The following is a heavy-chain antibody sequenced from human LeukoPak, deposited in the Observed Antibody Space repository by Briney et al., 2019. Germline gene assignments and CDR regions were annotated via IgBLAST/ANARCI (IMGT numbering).Heavy chain of an antibody. CDR1: GFTFSSYS. D-gene: IGHD5-18*01. Sequence: KPGGSLRLSCAASGFTFSSYSMNWVRQAPGRGLEWVSSISSSSSYIYYADSVKGRFTISRDNAKNSLYLQMNSLRAEDTAVYYCARGYSYGRTAIYWGQGTLVTVSS. J-gene: IGHJ4*02. CDR3: ARGYSYGRTAIY. CDR2: ISSSSSYI. V-gene: IGHV3-21*01.